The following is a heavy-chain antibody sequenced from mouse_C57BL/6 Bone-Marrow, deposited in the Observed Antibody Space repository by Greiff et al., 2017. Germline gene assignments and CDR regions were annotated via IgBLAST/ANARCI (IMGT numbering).Heavy chain of an antibody. D-gene: IGHD2-1*01. V-gene: IGHV10-1*01. CDR2: IRSKSNNYAT. CDR3: VRHEGYYDYYAMDY. J-gene: IGHJ4*01. Sequence: EVMLVESGGGLVQPKGSLKLSCAASGFSFNTYAMNWVRQAPGKGLEWVARIRSKSNNYATYYDDSVKDRFTISRDDSESMLYLQMNNLKTEDTAMYYCVRHEGYYDYYAMDYWGQGTSVTVSS. CDR1: GFSFNTYA.